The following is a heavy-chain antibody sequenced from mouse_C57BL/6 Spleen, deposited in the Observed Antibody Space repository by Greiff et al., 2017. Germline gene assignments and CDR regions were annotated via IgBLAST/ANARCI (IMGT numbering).Heavy chain of an antibody. CDR2: IDPSDSYT. CDR3: ARSDYFDY. CDR1: GYTFTSYW. V-gene: IGHV1-69*01. J-gene: IGHJ2*01. Sequence: VQLQQPGAELVMPGASVKLSCKASGYTFTSYWMHWVKQRPGQGLEWIGEIDPSDSYTNYNQQFKGKSTLTVDKSSSTAYMQLSSLTSEDSAVYYCARSDYFDYWGQGTTLTVSS.